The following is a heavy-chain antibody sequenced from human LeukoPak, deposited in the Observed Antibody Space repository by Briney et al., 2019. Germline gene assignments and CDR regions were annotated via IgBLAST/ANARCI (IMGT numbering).Heavy chain of an antibody. J-gene: IGHJ4*02. D-gene: IGHD6-19*01. CDR1: GYTFTSYG. Sequence: ASVKVSCKASGYTFTSYGISWVRQAPGQGLEWMGWISAYNGNTNYAQKLQGRVTMTRDTSTSTVYMELSSLRSEDTAVYYCARVSSGWYSVSALYYWGQGTLVTVSS. CDR3: ARVSSGWYSVSALYY. CDR2: ISAYNGNT. V-gene: IGHV1-18*01.